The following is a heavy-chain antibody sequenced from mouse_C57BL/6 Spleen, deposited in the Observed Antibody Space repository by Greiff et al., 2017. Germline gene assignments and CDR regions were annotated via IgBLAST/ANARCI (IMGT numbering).Heavy chain of an antibody. D-gene: IGHD2-10*01. CDR3: ARSPYPFAY. J-gene: IGHJ3*01. V-gene: IGHV1-18*01. CDR2: INPNNGGT. CDR1: GYTFTDYN. Sequence: EVQLQQSGPELVKPGASVKIPCKASGYTFTDYNMDWVKQSHGKSLEWIGDINPNNGGTIYNQKFKGKATLTVDKSSSTADMELRRLTSEDTAVYYCARSPYPFAYWGQGTLVTVSA.